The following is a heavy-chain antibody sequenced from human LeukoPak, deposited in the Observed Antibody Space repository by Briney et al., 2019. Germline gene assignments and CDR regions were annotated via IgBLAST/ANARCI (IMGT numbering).Heavy chain of an antibody. Sequence: SETLSLTCTVSGGSISSNNYYWGWIRQPPGGGLEWIGSIFYRGSTYYNPSLKSRVTISLDTSKNQFSLKLSSVTAADTAVYYCAKDKPGYSYGDYWGQGTLVTVSS. V-gene: IGHV4-39*07. J-gene: IGHJ4*02. CDR3: AKDKPGYSYGDY. CDR1: GGSISSNNYY. D-gene: IGHD5-18*01. CDR2: IFYRGST.